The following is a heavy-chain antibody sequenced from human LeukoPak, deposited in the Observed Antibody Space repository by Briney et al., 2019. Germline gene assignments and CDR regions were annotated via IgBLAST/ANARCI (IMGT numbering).Heavy chain of an antibody. D-gene: IGHD3-3*01. J-gene: IGHJ4*02. V-gene: IGHV4-34*01. Sequence: SETLSLTCAVYGGSFSGYYWSWIRQPPGKGLEWIGEINHSGSTNYNPSLKSRVTISVDTSKNQFSLKLRSVTAADTAVYYCARGKSITIFGVADYWGQGTLVTFSS. CDR3: ARGKSITIFGVADY. CDR2: INHSGST. CDR1: GGSFSGYY.